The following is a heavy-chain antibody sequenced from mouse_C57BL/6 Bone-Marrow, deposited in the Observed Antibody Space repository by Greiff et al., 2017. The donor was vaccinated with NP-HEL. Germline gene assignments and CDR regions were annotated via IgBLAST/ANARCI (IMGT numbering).Heavy chain of an antibody. CDR3: ARYEGCYYGPAWFAY. J-gene: IGHJ3*01. CDR1: GYTFTEYT. CDR2: FYPGSGSI. Sequence: VQLQQSGAELVKPGASVKLSCKASGYTFTEYTIHWVKQSSGQGLEWIGCFYPGSGSIKYNEKFKDKATLTADKSYSTVYMELSRLTSEDSAVEFYARYEGCYYGPAWFAYWGQGTLVTVSA. D-gene: IGHD2-1*01. V-gene: IGHV1-62-2*01.